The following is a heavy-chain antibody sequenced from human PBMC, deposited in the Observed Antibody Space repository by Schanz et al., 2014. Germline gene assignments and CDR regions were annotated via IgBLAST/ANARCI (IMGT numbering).Heavy chain of an antibody. CDR2: ISYDGSNK. CDR1: GFTLSSYA. V-gene: IGHV3-30-3*01. CDR3: AREQIMAAAGLGDY. D-gene: IGHD6-13*01. J-gene: IGHJ4*01. Sequence: VQLVESGGGLVQPGGSLRLSCAAYGFTLSSYAMHWVRQAPGKGLEWVAVISYDGSNKYYADSVKGRFTISRDNAKNSLYLQMNSLRAEDTAVYYCAREQIMAAAGLGDYWGHGTLVTVSS.